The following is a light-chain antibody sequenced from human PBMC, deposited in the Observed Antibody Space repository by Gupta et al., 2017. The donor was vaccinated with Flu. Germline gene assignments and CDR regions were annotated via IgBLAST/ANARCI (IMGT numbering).Light chain of an antibody. CDR1: SNDVGTYNY. J-gene: IGLJ2*01. Sequence: QSALTQPRSVSGSPGQSVTISCTGTSNDVGTYNYLSWYQQHPGKAPKLIIYDVTKRPSGVPDRVSASTFGITASLNISGLHSDDEADDDCCSYAGYYSAVFGGGTKLTVL. CDR2: DVT. V-gene: IGLV2-11*01. CDR3: CSYAGYYSAV.